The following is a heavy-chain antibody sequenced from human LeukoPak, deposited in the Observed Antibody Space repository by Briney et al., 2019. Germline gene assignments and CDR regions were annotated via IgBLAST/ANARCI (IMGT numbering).Heavy chain of an antibody. CDR1: GFTFSSYG. Sequence: GRSLRLSCAASGFTFSSYGMHWVRQAPGKGLEWVAVISYDGSNKYYGDSVKGRVTISRDNSKNTLYLQMNSLRAEDTAVYYCAKSLHYDSSGYSHYHFYGMDVWGQGTTVTVSS. CDR3: AKSLHYDSSGYSHYHFYGMDV. V-gene: IGHV3-30*18. D-gene: IGHD3-22*01. CDR2: ISYDGSNK. J-gene: IGHJ6*02.